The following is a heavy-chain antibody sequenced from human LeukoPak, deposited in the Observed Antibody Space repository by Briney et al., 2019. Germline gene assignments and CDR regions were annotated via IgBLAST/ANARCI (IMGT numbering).Heavy chain of an antibody. CDR1: GFTFSSYW. CDR3: AKDGLAGRFDSSVPGIYDGLDV. CDR2: INSDGSST. J-gene: IGHJ6*02. D-gene: IGHD6-19*01. V-gene: IGHV3-74*01. Sequence: GGSLRLSCAASGFTFSSYWMHWVRQAPGKGLVWVSRINSDGSSTSYADSVKGRFTISRDNAKNTLYLQMNSLRAEDTAVYYCAKDGLAGRFDSSVPGIYDGLDVWGQGTTVTVSS.